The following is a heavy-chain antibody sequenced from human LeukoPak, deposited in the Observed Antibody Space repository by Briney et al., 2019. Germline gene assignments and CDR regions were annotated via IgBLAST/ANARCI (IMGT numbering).Heavy chain of an antibody. CDR3: ARDTHLNTAGAFDI. D-gene: IGHD5-18*01. Sequence: GGSLRLSCAASGFTVSSNYMSWVRQAPGKGLEWVSVIYSGGSTYYADSVKGRFTISRDNSKNTLYLQMNSLRAEDTAVYYCARDTHLNTAGAFDIWGQGQWSPSLQ. CDR2: IYSGGST. V-gene: IGHV3-53*01. CDR1: GFTVSSNY. J-gene: IGHJ3*02.